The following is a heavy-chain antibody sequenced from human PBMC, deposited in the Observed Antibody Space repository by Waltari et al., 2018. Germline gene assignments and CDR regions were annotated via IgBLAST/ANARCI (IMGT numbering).Heavy chain of an antibody. CDR3: ARDTEYYYDDSGFVFDI. D-gene: IGHD3-22*01. V-gene: IGHV4-61*02. CDR1: GGSISSGSYS. J-gene: IGHJ3*02. Sequence: QVQLQESGPGLVKPSQTLSLPCTVSGGSISSGSYSCTWIRQPAGKGLEWIGRIYASGSTNYNPSLKSRVTISVDTPRNQFSLKLTSVTAADTAVYYCARDTEYYYDDSGFVFDIWGQGTMVTVSS. CDR2: IYASGST.